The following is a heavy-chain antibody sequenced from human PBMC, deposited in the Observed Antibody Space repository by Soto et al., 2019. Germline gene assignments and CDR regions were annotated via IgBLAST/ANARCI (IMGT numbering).Heavy chain of an antibody. D-gene: IGHD7-27*01. V-gene: IGHV3-43*01. CDR3: AKDGGDYWYFDL. Sequence: GGSLRLSCAASGFTFSNAWMSWVRQAPGKGLEWVSLISWDGGSTYYADSVKGRFTISRDNSKNSLYLQMNSLRTEDTALYYCAKDGGDYWYFDLWGRGTLVTVSS. CDR1: GFTFSNAW. J-gene: IGHJ2*01. CDR2: ISWDGGST.